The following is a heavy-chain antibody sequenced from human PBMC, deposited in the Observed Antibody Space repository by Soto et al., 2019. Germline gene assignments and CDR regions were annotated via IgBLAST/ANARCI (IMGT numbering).Heavy chain of an antibody. CDR3: AHRYGGNFYRWYFDF. CDR2: ISWKDDK. CDR1: GFSLSTSGAG. V-gene: IGHV2-5*01. Sequence: QITLAESGPTLVKPTQTLTLTCTFSGFSLSTSGAGVGWIRQPAGKALEWLALISWKDDKRYNPGLKSRLSITKDTSKSQVVLTMTNVDPVDTATYFCAHRYGGNFYRWYFDFWGQGTLVTVSS. D-gene: IGHD4-17*01. J-gene: IGHJ4*02.